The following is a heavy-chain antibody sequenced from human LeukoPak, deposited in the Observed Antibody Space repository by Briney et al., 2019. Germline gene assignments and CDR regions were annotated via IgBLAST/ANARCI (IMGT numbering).Heavy chain of an antibody. J-gene: IGHJ4*02. Sequence: PSETLSLTCTVSGGSISSYYWSWIRQPPGKGLEWIGYIYYSGSTNYNPSLKSRVTISVDTSKNQFSLKLSSVTAADTAVYYCARLNSSGYYPRPFDYWGQGTLVTVSS. CDR2: IYYSGST. CDR3: ARLNSSGYYPRPFDY. D-gene: IGHD3-22*01. CDR1: GGSISSYY. V-gene: IGHV4-59*01.